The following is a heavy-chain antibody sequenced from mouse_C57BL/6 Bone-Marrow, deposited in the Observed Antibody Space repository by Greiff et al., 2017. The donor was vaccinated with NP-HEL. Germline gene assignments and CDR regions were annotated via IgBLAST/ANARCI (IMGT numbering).Heavy chain of an antibody. CDR3: APDLYYDYLYYAMDY. CDR1: GYPFTDHT. CDR2: IYPRDGST. D-gene: IGHD2-4*01. Sequence: VQLQQSDAELVKPGASVKISCKVSGYPFTDHTIHWMKQRPEQGLEWIGYIYPRDGSTKYNEKFKGKATLTADKSSSTAYMQLNSLTSEDSAVYFCAPDLYYDYLYYAMDYWGQGTSVTVSS. V-gene: IGHV1-78*01. J-gene: IGHJ4*01.